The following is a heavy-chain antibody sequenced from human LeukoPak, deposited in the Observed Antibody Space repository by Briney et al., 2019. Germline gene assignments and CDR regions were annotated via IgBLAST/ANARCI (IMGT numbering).Heavy chain of an antibody. J-gene: IGHJ4*02. CDR3: AAGGPVQAAAGPIDY. Sequence: SETLSLTCTVSGYSISSGYYWGWIRQPPGKGLEWIGSIYHSGSTYYNPSLKSRVTISVDTSKNQFSLKLSSVTAADTAVYYCAAGGPVQAAAGPIDYWGQGTLVTVSS. V-gene: IGHV4-38-2*02. CDR2: IYHSGST. D-gene: IGHD6-13*01. CDR1: GYSISSGYY.